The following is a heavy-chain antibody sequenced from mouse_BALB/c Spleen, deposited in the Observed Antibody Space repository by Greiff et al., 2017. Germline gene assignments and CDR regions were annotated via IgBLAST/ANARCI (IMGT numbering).Heavy chain of an antibody. CDR3: AREGGFYGSPHWYFDV. V-gene: IGHV14-3*02. Sequence: VQLKQSGAELVKPGASVKLSCTASGFNIKDTYMHWVKQRPEQGLEWIGRIDPANGNTKYDPKFQGKATITADTSSNTAYLQLSSLTSEDTAVYYCAREGGFYGSPHWYFDVWGAGTTVTVSS. CDR2: IDPANGNT. CDR1: GFNIKDTY. D-gene: IGHD1-1*01. J-gene: IGHJ1*01.